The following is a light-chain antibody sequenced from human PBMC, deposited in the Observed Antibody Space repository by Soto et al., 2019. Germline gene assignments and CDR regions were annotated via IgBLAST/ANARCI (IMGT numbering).Light chain of an antibody. J-gene: IGKJ1*01. CDR2: AAS. Sequence: DIQMTQSPSSLSASVGDRVTITCRASRSISNYLNWYQQKSGKAPRLLIYAASSLQPGVPSRFSGTRTGTAFTLTITSLQPEDSATYYCQQSYSVPRFGQGTRVDLK. CDR3: QQSYSVPR. CDR1: RSISNY. V-gene: IGKV1-39*01.